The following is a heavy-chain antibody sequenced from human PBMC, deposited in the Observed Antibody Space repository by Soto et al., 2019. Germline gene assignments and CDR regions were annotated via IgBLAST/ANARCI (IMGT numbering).Heavy chain of an antibody. CDR2: INHSGST. CDR3: ARGRISITGTTVDYYYGMDV. Sequence: SETLSLTCAVYGGSFSGYYWSWIRHPPGKGLEWIGEINHSGSTNYNPSLKSRVTISVDTSKNQFSLKLSSVTAADTAVYYCARGRISITGTTVDYYYGMDVWGQGTTVTVSS. V-gene: IGHV4-34*01. CDR1: GGSFSGYY. J-gene: IGHJ6*02. D-gene: IGHD1-7*01.